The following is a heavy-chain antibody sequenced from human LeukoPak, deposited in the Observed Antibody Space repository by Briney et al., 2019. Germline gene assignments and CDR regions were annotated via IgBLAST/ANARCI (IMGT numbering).Heavy chain of an antibody. CDR3: ARERSGSSGYYSAIDS. V-gene: IGHV3-74*01. CDR2: IGSDGSNT. D-gene: IGHD3-22*01. J-gene: IGHJ4*02. Sequence: GGSLRLSCVASGFTFSSYWMQCVRQPPGNGLVWVSRIGSDGSNTTYADSVKGRFTISRDNAKNTLYLQMNSLRAEDTAVYYCARERSGSSGYYSAIDSWGQGTLVTVSS. CDR1: GFTFSSYW.